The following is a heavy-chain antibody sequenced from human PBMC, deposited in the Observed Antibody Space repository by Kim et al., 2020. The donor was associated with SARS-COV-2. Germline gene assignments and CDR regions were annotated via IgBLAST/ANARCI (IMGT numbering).Heavy chain of an antibody. J-gene: IGHJ3*02. D-gene: IGHD3-22*01. Sequence: SETLSLTCTVSGGSISSYYWSWIRQPAGKGLEWIGRIYTSGSTNYNPSLKSRVTMSVDTSKNQFSLKLSSVTAADTAVYYCARGPPPRITMIVVAQGAFDIWGQGTMVTVSS. CDR2: IYTSGST. CDR1: GGSISSYY. V-gene: IGHV4-4*07. CDR3: ARGPPPRITMIVVAQGAFDI.